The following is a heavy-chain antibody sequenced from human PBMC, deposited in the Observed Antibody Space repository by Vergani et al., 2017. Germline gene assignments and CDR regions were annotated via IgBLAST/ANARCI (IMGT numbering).Heavy chain of an antibody. CDR1: GYTFTGYY. CDR3: ARDRGYSSSSLPYGMDV. D-gene: IGHD6-6*01. J-gene: IGHJ6*02. Sequence: QVQLVQSGAEVKKPGASVKVSCKASGYTFTGYYMHWVRQAPGQGLEWMGWINPNSGGTNYAQKFQGGVTMTRDTSISTAYMERSRLRSDDTAVYYCARDRGYSSSSLPYGMDVWGQGTTVTVSS. V-gene: IGHV1-2*02. CDR2: INPNSGGT.